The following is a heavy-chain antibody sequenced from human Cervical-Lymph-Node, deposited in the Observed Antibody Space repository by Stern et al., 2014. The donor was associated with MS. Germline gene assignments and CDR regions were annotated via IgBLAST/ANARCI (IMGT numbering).Heavy chain of an antibody. CDR3: ARNWATDY. CDR1: GFTFTNYA. CDR2: INTGNGNT. V-gene: IGHV1-3*04. J-gene: IGHJ4*02. D-gene: IGHD7-27*01. Sequence: QDQLVQSGAEVKKPGASVKVSCKASGFTFTNYAMHWVRQAPGQRLEWMGWINTGNGNTKYSQKFQGRVTITRDTSASTAYMELSSLTSEDTAVYYCARNWATDYWGQGTLVTVSS.